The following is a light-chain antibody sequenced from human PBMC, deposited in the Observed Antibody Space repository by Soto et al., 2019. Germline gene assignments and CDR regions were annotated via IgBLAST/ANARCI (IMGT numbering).Light chain of an antibody. CDR1: QTVSSN. J-gene: IGKJ5*01. CDR3: QQYNNWPPIT. CDR2: GAS. Sequence: EIVMTQSPATLSVSPGERATLSCRASQTVSSNLAWYQQKPGQAPRLLIYGASTRATGIPTRFSGSGSGTECTLTISSLPSEDFAVYYCQQYNNWPPITFGQGTRLEIK. V-gene: IGKV3-15*01.